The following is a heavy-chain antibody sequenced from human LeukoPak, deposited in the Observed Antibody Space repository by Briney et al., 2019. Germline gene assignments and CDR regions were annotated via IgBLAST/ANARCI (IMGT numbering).Heavy chain of an antibody. D-gene: IGHD5-12*01. CDR3: ARLTSFYAYRGYDPFDF. J-gene: IGHJ4*02. V-gene: IGHV5-51*01. CDR1: GYSSTSYW. CDR2: IYLGDSVT. Sequence: GQSLNISCKGSGYSSTSYWIRWVRHMPGQGMEWMGIIYLGDSVTRYNPPFPGQVTISADKSISTAYLQWSSLKASDAAVYYCARLTSFYAYRGYDPFDFWGQGTLVTVSS.